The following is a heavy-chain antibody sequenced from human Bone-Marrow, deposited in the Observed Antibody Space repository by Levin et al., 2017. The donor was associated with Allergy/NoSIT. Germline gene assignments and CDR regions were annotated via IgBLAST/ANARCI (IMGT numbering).Heavy chain of an antibody. CDR3: ALEGSGRSPLDAFDI. Sequence: GGSLRLSCAASGFTFSSYGMHWVRQAPGKGLEWVAVISYDGSNKYYADSVKGRFTISRDNSKNTLYLQMNSLRAEDTAVYYCALEGSGRSPLDAFDIWGQGTMVTVSS. D-gene: IGHD3-10*01. J-gene: IGHJ3*02. V-gene: IGHV3-30*03. CDR2: ISYDGSNK. CDR1: GFTFSSYG.